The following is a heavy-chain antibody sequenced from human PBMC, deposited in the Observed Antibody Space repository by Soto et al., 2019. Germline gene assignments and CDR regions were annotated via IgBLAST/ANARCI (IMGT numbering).Heavy chain of an antibody. CDR2: INDDGSTT. V-gene: IGHV3-74*01. D-gene: IGHD6-6*01. CDR3: ARDLLVQYFQH. Sequence: GGSLRLSCAASGFTFNNYWIHWVRQVPGKGLVWVSRINDDGSTTNYADSVKGRFTISRDNAKNTVYLQMNSLRAEDTAVYYCARDLLVQYFQHWGHGTLVTVSS. J-gene: IGHJ1*01. CDR1: GFTFNNYW.